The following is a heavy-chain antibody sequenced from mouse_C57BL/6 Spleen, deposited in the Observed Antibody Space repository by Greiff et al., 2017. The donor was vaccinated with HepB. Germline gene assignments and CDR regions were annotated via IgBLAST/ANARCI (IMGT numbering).Heavy chain of an antibody. CDR3: AREGVVEDYYAMDY. V-gene: IGHV2-2*01. Sequence: VKLQESGPGLVQPSQSLSITCTVSGFSLTSYGVHWVRQSPGKGLEWLGVIWSGGSTDYNAAFISRLSISKDNSKSQVFFKMNSLQADDTAIYYCAREGVVEDYYAMDYWGQGTSVTVSS. D-gene: IGHD1-1*01. CDR1: GFSLTSYG. CDR2: IWSGGST. J-gene: IGHJ4*01.